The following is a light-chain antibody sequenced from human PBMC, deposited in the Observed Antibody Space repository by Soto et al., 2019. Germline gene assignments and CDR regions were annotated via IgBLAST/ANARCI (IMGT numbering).Light chain of an antibody. J-gene: IGKJ1*01. CDR3: QQNKDWPGT. CDR1: QSISSSN. Sequence: IVLAQSPGTLSLSPGERATLSCRASQSISSSNLAWYQQKPGQAPRLLLYDASTRATGIPVRFSGSGSGTEFTLTISSLQSEDFAVYYCQQNKDWPGTFGQGTKVDIK. CDR2: DAS. V-gene: IGKV3-15*01.